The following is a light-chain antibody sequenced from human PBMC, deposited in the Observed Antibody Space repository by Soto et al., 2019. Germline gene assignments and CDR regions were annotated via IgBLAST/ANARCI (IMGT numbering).Light chain of an antibody. Sequence: QSVLTQPPSASGTPGQRVTISCSGSSSNVGSNYVYWYQQLPGTAPKLLIYRDNQRPSGVPDRFSGSKSGTSASLAISGIRSEDEADYYCAGWDDSLSGPVFGGGTQLTVL. CDR1: SSNVGSNY. CDR2: RDN. CDR3: AGWDDSLSGPV. V-gene: IGLV1-47*01. J-gene: IGLJ7*01.